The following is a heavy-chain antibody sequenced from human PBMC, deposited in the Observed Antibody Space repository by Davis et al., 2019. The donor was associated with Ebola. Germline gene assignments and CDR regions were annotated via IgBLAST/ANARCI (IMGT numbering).Heavy chain of an antibody. CDR3: ARHPHFDY. Sequence: GESLKISCAASGFSFSIYWMHWVRQAPGKGLEWVATIKEDGGAEFYPDSVKGRFTISRDNAKNSLYLQMNSLRADDTAMYYCARHPHFDYWGQGTLVTVSS. CDR1: GFSFSIYW. J-gene: IGHJ4*02. CDR2: IKEDGGAE. V-gene: IGHV3-7*01.